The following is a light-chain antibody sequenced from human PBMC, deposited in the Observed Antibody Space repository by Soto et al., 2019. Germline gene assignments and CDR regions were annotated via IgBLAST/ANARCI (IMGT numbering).Light chain of an antibody. CDR3: LQDYNYPYT. CDR1: QGIKND. J-gene: IGKJ2*01. Sequence: AIQMTQSPSSLSASVGDRVTITCRASQGIKNDVAWYQQKPGKAPKLLIHVASTLQSGVPSRFSGSGSGTDFTLTISSLQPEVLATYYCLQDYNYPYTFGQGTKLEI. V-gene: IGKV1-6*01. CDR2: VAS.